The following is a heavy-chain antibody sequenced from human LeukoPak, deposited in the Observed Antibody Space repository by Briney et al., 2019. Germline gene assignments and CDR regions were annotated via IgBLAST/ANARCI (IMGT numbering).Heavy chain of an antibody. CDR2: INPSGGST. CDR1: GYTFTSYY. Sequence: GASVKVSCKASGYTFTSYYMHWVRQAPGQGLEWMGIINPSGGSTSYAQKFQGRVTMTRNTSISTAYMELSSLRSEDTAVYYCARGLRREVATIRYYYYYMDVWGKGTTVTVSS. V-gene: IGHV1-46*01. D-gene: IGHD5-12*01. J-gene: IGHJ6*03. CDR3: ARGLRREVATIRYYYYYMDV.